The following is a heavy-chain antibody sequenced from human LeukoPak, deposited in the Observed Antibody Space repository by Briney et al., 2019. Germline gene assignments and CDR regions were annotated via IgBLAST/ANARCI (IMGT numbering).Heavy chain of an antibody. Sequence: PGGSLRLSCAASGFTFSTYYMSWVRQAPGTGLEWVANIKQDGSEKYYVDSVKGRFTISRDNAKNSLYLQMNSLRAEDTAVYYCARANYASGSYSQYFDNWGQGTLVTVSS. J-gene: IGHJ4*02. V-gene: IGHV3-7*01. D-gene: IGHD3-10*01. CDR3: ARANYASGSYSQYFDN. CDR2: IKQDGSEK. CDR1: GFTFSTYY.